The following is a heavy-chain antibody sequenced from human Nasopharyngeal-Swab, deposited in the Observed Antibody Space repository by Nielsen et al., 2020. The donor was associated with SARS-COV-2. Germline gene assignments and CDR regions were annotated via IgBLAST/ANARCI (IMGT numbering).Heavy chain of an antibody. CDR1: GFNFSSYS. CDR3: AKGIAAAGSRCLDY. CDR2: IKQGGGER. Sequence: GESLKISCAVSGFNFSSYSMSWVRQAPGKGLEWLATIKQGGGERYYVDSVKGRFTISRDNAKNSLYLQMNSLRAEDTALYYCAKGIAAAGSRCLDYWGQGTLVTVSS. V-gene: IGHV3-7*03. D-gene: IGHD6-13*01. J-gene: IGHJ4*02.